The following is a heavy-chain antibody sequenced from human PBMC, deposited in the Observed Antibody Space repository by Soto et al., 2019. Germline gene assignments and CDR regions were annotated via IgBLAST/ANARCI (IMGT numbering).Heavy chain of an antibody. CDR2: IIPIFGTA. CDR1: GGTFSSYA. V-gene: IGHV1-69*13. CDR3: ARVIIAARPGYFDY. D-gene: IGHD6-6*01. Sequence: ASVKVSCKASGGTFSSYAISWVRQAPGQGLEWMGGIIPIFGTANYAQKFQGRVTITADESTSTAYMELSSLRSEDTAVYYCARVIIAARPGYFDYWGQGTLVTVSS. J-gene: IGHJ4*02.